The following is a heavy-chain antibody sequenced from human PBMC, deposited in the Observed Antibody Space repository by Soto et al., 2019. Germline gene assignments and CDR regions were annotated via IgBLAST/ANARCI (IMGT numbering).Heavy chain of an antibody. CDR3: VASNRGSSH. V-gene: IGHV4-39*01. CDR2: IYYSART. Sequence: QLQLQESGPGLAKPSETLSLTCTVSGGSISSSSYYWGWIRQPPGKGLEWIGSIYYSARTYYNPSLKSRITIAVDTSKNQFSLKLSSVTAADTAVYYCVASNRGSSHWGQGTLAIVSS. J-gene: IGHJ4*02. D-gene: IGHD3-10*01. CDR1: GGSISSSSYY.